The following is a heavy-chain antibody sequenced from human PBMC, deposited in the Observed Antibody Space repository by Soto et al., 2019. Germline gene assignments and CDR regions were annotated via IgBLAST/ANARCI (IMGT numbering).Heavy chain of an antibody. CDR2: IWYDGSNK. V-gene: IGHV3-33*01. Sequence: QVQLVESGGGVVQPGRSLRLSCAASGFTFSSYGMHWVRQAPGKGLEWVAVIWYDGSNKYYADSVKGRFTISRDNSKNTLYLQMNSLRAEDTAVYYCARGAGRYDYVWGSYRPDSDAFDIWGQGTMVTVSS. CDR1: GFTFSSYG. CDR3: ARGAGRYDYVWGSYRPDSDAFDI. J-gene: IGHJ3*02. D-gene: IGHD3-16*02.